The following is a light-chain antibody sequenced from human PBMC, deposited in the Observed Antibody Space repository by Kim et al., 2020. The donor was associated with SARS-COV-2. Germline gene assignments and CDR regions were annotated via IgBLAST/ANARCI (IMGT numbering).Light chain of an antibody. CDR3: QQYGSSPYT. J-gene: IGKJ2*01. V-gene: IGKV3-20*01. CDR2: GAS. CDR1: LGVSSSY. Sequence: LLPGERAPRYGRARLGVSSSYLAWYQQKPGQAPRLLIYGASSRATGIPDRFSGSGSGTDFTLTISRLEPEDFAVYYCQQYGSSPYTFGQGTKLEI.